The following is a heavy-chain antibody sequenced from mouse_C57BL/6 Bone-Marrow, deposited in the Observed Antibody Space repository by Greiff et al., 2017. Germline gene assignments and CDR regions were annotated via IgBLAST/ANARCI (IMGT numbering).Heavy chain of an antibody. CDR1: GYAFSTYW. CDR3: ARDWDYFDY. D-gene: IGHD4-1*01. Sequence: LVKPGASVKISCKVSGYAFSTYWMNWVKQRPGKGLEWIGQIYPGDGDTNYNGKFKGKATLTADKSSSSLTSEDSAVYFCARDWDYFDYWGQGTTLTVSS. J-gene: IGHJ2*01. V-gene: IGHV1-80*01. CDR2: IYPGDGDT.